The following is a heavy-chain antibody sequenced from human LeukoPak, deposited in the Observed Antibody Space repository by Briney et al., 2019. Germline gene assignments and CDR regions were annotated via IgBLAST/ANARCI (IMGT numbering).Heavy chain of an antibody. V-gene: IGHV1-2*02. CDR2: IIPDTGDT. J-gene: IGHJ3*02. CDR3: ARVPYSGSYLHSFDI. CDR1: GYTFTGYY. Sequence: ASVKVSCKASGYTFTGYYIHWLRQAPGQGLEWVGWIIPDTGDTNLAQKFQGRVTMTGDTSIKTAYMELSRLTSDDTAVYFCARVPYSGSYLHSFDIWGQGTIVTVSS. D-gene: IGHD1-26*01.